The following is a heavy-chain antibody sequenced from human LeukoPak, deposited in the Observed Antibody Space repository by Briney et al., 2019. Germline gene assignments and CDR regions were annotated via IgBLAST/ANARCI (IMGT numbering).Heavy chain of an antibody. D-gene: IGHD2-2*01. Sequence: GGSLRLSCAASRFTLSNAWMSWVRQAPGNGLEWVGRIKTKTDGGATDYAAPVKGRFTISRDDSKNTVYLQMNSLKTEDTAVYYCTSEAPAAPLDYWGQGTLVTVSS. V-gene: IGHV3-15*01. CDR1: RFTLSNAW. J-gene: IGHJ4*02. CDR3: TSEAPAAPLDY. CDR2: IKTKTDGGAT.